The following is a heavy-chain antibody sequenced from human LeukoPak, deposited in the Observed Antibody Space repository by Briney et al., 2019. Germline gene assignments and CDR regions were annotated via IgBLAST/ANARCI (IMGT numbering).Heavy chain of an antibody. V-gene: IGHV4-38-2*02. CDR1: GYSISSGYY. J-gene: IGHJ6*03. CDR3: ARASITMVSYYMDV. Sequence: PSETLSLTCTVSGYSISSGYYWGWIRQPPGKGLEWIGSIYHSGSTYYNPSLKSRVTISVDTSKNQFSLKLSSVTAADTAVYYCARASITMVSYYMDVWGKGTTVIVSS. CDR2: IYHSGST. D-gene: IGHD3-10*01.